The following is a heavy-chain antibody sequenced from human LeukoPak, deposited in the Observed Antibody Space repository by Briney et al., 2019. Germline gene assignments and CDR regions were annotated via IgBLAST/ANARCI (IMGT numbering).Heavy chain of an antibody. Sequence: SQTLSLTCTVSGGSINNPNYYWTWIRQHPGKGLEWIGYIHSSGSTFYSPSLKSRLTISLDTSKNQFSLKLSSVTAADTAVYYCARVQRPLDGADYWGQGTLVTVSS. J-gene: IGHJ4*02. CDR1: GGSINNPNYY. CDR3: ARVQRPLDGADY. D-gene: IGHD1-1*01. V-gene: IGHV4-31*03. CDR2: IHSSGST.